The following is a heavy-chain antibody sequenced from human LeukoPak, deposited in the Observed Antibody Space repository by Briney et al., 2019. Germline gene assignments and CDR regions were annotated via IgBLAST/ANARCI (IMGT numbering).Heavy chain of an antibody. D-gene: IGHD2-15*01. J-gene: IGHJ4*02. CDR2: ISGSGGST. Sequence: PGGSLRLSCAASGFTFSSYAMSWVRQAPGKGLEWVSAISGSGGSTYYVDSVKGRFTISRDNSKNTLYLQMNSLRAEDTAVYYCAKSPTVVVAAIFDYWGQGTLVTASS. V-gene: IGHV3-23*01. CDR1: GFTFSSYA. CDR3: AKSPTVVVAAIFDY.